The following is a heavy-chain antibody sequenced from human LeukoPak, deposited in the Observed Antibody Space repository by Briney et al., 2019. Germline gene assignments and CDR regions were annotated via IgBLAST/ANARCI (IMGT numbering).Heavy chain of an antibody. V-gene: IGHV3-23*01. CDR3: AKDSRGTTTTIYYFDC. CDR2: ISGGGSYT. D-gene: IGHD4-17*01. CDR1: GFTFSTYA. J-gene: IGHJ4*02. Sequence: GGSLRLSCAASGFTFSTYAMTWVRQAPGKGLEWVSGISGGGSYTYYADSVKGRFTISRDNSKNTLSLQMNSLRAEDTAVYYCAKDSRGTTTTIYYFDCWGQGTLVTVSS.